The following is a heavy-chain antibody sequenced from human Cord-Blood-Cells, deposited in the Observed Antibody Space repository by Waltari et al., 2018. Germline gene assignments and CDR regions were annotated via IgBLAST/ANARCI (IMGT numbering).Heavy chain of an antibody. D-gene: IGHD6-13*01. CDR2: IYYSGST. Sequence: QLQLQESGPGLVKPSETLSLTCTVSGGYIRSSSYYWGWIRQHPGKGLEWIGSIYYSGSTYYNPSLKSRVTISVDTSKNQFSLKLSSVTAADTAVYYCARHDIAAAGTSYAFDIWGQGTMVTVSS. V-gene: IGHV4-39*07. J-gene: IGHJ3*02. CDR1: GGYIRSSSYY. CDR3: ARHDIAAAGTSYAFDI.